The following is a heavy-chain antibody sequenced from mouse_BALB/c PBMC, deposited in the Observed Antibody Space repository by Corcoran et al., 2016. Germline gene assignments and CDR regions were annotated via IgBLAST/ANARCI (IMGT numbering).Heavy chain of an antibody. J-gene: IGHJ4*01. Sequence: QVTLKESGPGILQPSQTLSLTCSFSGFSLSTSGMGVGWIRQPSGKGLEWLAHIWWDDDKRYNPALKSRLTISKDTSSNQVFLKIASVDPADTATYYCARIYYGNYYAMDYWGQGTSVTVSS. V-gene: IGHV8-8*01. CDR1: GFSLSTSGMG. CDR3: ARIYYGNYYAMDY. D-gene: IGHD2-1*01. CDR2: IWWDDDK.